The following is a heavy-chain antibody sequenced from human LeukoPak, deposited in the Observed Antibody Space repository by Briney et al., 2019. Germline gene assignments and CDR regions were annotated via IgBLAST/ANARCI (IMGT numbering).Heavy chain of an antibody. CDR1: GFTFSSYG. CDR2: ISYDGSNK. CDR3: GKDAHDYGDHGYFDY. J-gene: IGHJ4*02. V-gene: IGHV3-30*18. Sequence: PGGSLRLSCAASGFTFSSYGMHWVRQAPGKGLEWVAVISYDGSNKYYADSVKGRFTISRDNSKNTLYLQMNSLRAEDTAVYYCGKDAHDYGDHGYFDYWGQGTLVTVSS. D-gene: IGHD4-17*01.